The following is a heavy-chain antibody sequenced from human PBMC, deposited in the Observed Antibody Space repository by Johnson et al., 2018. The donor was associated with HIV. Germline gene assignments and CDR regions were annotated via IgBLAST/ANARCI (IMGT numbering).Heavy chain of an antibody. D-gene: IGHD2-15*01. V-gene: IGHV3-64*01. CDR1: GFTFSSYA. CDR3: ARALGYCSGGSCPLDAF. Sequence: VQVVESGGGLVQPGGSLRLSCAASGFTFSSYAMHWVRQAPGKGLEYVSAISSNGGSTYYANSVKGRFTISRDNSKNTLYLQMGSLRAEDMAVYYCARALGYCSGGSCPLDAF. CDR2: ISSNGGST. J-gene: IGHJ3*01.